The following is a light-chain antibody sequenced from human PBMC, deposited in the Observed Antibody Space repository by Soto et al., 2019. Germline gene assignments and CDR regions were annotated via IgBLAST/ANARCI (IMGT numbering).Light chain of an antibody. CDR1: SSDVGRYNY. Sequence: QSALTQAASVSGSPGQSITISCTGTSSDVGRYNYVSWYQQHPGRAPKLMTYEVSNRPSGVSDRFSGSKSGNTASLTISGLQAEDEADYYCSSFTTRNTWVFAGGTKLTVL. CDR2: EVS. CDR3: SSFTTRNTWV. V-gene: IGLV2-14*01. J-gene: IGLJ3*02.